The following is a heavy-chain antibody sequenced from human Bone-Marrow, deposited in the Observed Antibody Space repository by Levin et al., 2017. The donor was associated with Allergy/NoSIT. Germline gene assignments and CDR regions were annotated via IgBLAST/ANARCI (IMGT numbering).Heavy chain of an antibody. J-gene: IGHJ3*02. CDR3: TRRLGYDSNDYPVLDAFDI. D-gene: IGHD3-22*01. V-gene: IGHV3-73*01. CDR2: IRTRPNNYAT. CDR1: GFTFSGST. Sequence: ASVKVSCAASGFTFSGSTMHWVRQASGQGLEWVGRIRTRPNNYATAYAASVKGRFTISREDSKNTAYLQMNSLKTEDTAVYFCTRRLGYDSNDYPVLDAFDIWGQGTMVTVSS.